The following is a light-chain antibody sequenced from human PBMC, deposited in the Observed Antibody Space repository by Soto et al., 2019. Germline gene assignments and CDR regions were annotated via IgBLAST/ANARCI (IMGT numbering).Light chain of an antibody. CDR1: QGISSY. Sequence: IQLTPSPSPLSASVGDRVTITCWASQGISSYLAWYQKKPGKAPKLLIYAASTLQSGVPSRLRGSGYGTDLTITISSMKTEDFETYYCQQLDSYTITFGHGTRLEI. V-gene: IGKV1-9*01. CDR3: QQLDSYTIT. J-gene: IGKJ5*01. CDR2: AAS.